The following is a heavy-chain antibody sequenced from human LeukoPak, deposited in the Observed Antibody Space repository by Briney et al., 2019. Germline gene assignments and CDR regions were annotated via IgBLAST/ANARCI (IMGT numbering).Heavy chain of an antibody. CDR1: GYALTELS. D-gene: IGHD3-16*01. CDR2: FDPEDGET. CDR3: ATTPFEGASWFDP. V-gene: IGHV1-24*01. Sequence: ASVKVSCKVSGYALTELSMHWVRQAPGKGLEWMGGFDPEDGETIYAQKFQGRVTMTEDTSTDTAYMELSSLRSEDAAVYYCATTPFEGASWFDPWGQGTLVTVSS. J-gene: IGHJ5*02.